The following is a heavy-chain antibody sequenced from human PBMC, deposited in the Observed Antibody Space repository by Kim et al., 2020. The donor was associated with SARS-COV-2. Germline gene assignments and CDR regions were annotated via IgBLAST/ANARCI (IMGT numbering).Heavy chain of an antibody. V-gene: IGHV3-7*01. CDR2: IKQDGSEK. J-gene: IGHJ4*02. D-gene: IGHD3-10*01. CDR3: ASPYVEWFGDFELGY. Sequence: GGSLRLSCAASGFTFSSYWMSWVRQAPGKGLEWVANIKQDGSEKYYVDSVKGRFTISRDNAKNSLYLQMNSLRAEDTAVYYCASPYVEWFGDFELGYWGQGTLVTVSS. CDR1: GFTFSSYW.